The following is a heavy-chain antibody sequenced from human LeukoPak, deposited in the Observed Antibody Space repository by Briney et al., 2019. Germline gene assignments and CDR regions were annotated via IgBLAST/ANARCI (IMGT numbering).Heavy chain of an antibody. CDR2: ISSSSSTI. CDR1: GFTFSSYS. J-gene: IGHJ4*02. D-gene: IGHD4-17*01. V-gene: IGHV3-48*01. CDR3: ARGGDYGGYYFDY. Sequence: RPGGSLRLSCAASGFTFSSYSMNWVRQAPGKGLEWVSYISSSSSTIYYADSVKGRFTISRDNSKNTLYLQMNSLRAEDTAVYYCARGGDYGGYYFDYWGQGTLVTVSS.